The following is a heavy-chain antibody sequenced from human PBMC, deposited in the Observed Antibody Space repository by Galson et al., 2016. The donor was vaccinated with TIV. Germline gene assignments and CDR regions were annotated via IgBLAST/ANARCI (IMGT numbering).Heavy chain of an antibody. CDR2: IKSNIDGGTT. D-gene: IGHD2-8*02. V-gene: IGHV3-15*01. CDR1: GFTFSNAW. J-gene: IGHJ4*02. Sequence: SLRLSCAASGFTFSNAWMSWVRQAPGKGLDWVGRIKSNIDGGTTDYAAPVKGRFSISRDDSKDTLYLQMNNLKTEDTAVYFCTTAPFGGGTGAYWGQGTLVSVSS. CDR3: TTAPFGGGTGAY.